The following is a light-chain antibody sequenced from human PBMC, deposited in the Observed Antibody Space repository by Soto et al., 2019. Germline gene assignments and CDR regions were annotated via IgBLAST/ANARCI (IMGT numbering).Light chain of an antibody. Sequence: DIVMTQSPLSLPVTPGEPASISCRSSQSLLHSNGYNYLDWYLQKPGQSPQLLIYLGSNRASGVSDTFSGSGAGTDFTLNISRVEAEDVGVYYCLQALQTPFTFGPGTKVDIK. CDR1: QSLLHSNGYNY. J-gene: IGKJ3*01. CDR3: LQALQTPFT. V-gene: IGKV2-28*01. CDR2: LGS.